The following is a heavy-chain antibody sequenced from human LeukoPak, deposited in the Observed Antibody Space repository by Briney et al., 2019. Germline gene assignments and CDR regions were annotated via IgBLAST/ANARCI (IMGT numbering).Heavy chain of an antibody. CDR2: IFPGDSET. CDR3: VRRRGYQLFPFDH. Sequence: GESLKISCEGSGYSFTSYWIGWVRQMPGKGLEWMGIIFPGDSETTYSPSFQGQVTISADNSISTAYLQWSSLKASDTAMYYCVRRRGYQLFPFDHWGQGTLVTVSS. D-gene: IGHD2-2*01. V-gene: IGHV5-51*01. J-gene: IGHJ4*02. CDR1: GYSFTSYW.